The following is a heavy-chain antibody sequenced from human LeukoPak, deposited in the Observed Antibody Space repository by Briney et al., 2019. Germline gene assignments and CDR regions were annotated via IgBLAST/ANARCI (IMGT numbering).Heavy chain of an antibody. J-gene: IGHJ4*02. CDR2: INSSSGYI. V-gene: IGHV3-21*01. D-gene: IGHD3-10*01. Sequence: GGSLRLSCAASGFTFRNYNMNWVRQAPGKGLEWVSSINSSSGYIYYADSVKGRFTISRDNAKNSLYLQMNSLRAEDTAVYYCARHESRSGIGTFDYWGQGTLVTVSS. CDR1: GFTFRNYN. CDR3: ARHESRSGIGTFDY.